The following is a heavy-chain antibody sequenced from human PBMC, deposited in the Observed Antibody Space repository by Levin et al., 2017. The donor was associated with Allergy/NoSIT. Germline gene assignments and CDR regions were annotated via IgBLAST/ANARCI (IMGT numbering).Heavy chain of an antibody. Sequence: GESLKISCEGSGYTLSSYWITWVRQKPGKGLEWMGRIDPTDSDATYSPSLQGHVTFSADRSMNTVFLQWTSLRASDTAMYYCARRREAGDYKGGAFDIWGQGTFVTVSP. CDR3: ARRREAGDYKGGAFDI. CDR2: IDPTDSDA. D-gene: IGHD4-17*01. CDR1: GYTLSSYW. V-gene: IGHV5-10-1*01. J-gene: IGHJ3*02.